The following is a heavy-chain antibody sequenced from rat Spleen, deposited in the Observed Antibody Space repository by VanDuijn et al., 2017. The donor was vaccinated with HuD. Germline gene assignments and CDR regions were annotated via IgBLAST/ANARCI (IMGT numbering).Heavy chain of an antibody. CDR3: ARSVIDY. D-gene: IGHD1-12*01. J-gene: IGHJ2*01. CDR2: IKHEDFTP. V-gene: IGHV5-7*01. Sequence: EVQLVESDGGLVQPGRSLKLSCATSGFTFSDYYMAWVRQAPKKGLEWVASIKHEDFTPYYRESVMGRFTISRDNAKSTLYLQMDSLRSEDTATYYCARSVIDYWGQGVMVTVSS. CDR1: GFTFSDYY.